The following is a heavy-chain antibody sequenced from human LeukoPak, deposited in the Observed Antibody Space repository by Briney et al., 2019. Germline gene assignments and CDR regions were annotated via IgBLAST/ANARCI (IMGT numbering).Heavy chain of an antibody. CDR2: IYHSGST. V-gene: IGHV4-30-2*01. D-gene: IGHD5-18*01. J-gene: IGHJ4*02. Sequence: PSETLSLTCTVSGGSISSGGYYWSWIRQPPGKGLEWIGYIYHSGSTYYNPSLKSRVTISVDRSKNQFSLKLSSVTAADTAVYYYARDRGGYTYSHDYWGQGTLVTVSS. CDR3: ARDRGGYTYSHDY. CDR1: GGSISSGGYY.